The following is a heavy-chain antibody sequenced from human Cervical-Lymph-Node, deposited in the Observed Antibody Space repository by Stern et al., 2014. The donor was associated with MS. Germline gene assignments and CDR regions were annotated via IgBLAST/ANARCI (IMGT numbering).Heavy chain of an antibody. CDR3: ATSTASDAFDI. J-gene: IGHJ3*02. V-gene: IGHV3-33*01. CDR1: GLTFSTSV. D-gene: IGHD2/OR15-2a*01. Sequence: VQLVESGGGVVQPGRSLRLSCVASGLTFSTSVMHWVRQAPGKGLEWVAVVWNDGSKEHFTESVKGRFSTSRDTAKNTLHLQMSSLRAEDTAVYLCATSTASDAFDIWGQGTLVTVSS. CDR2: VWNDGSKE.